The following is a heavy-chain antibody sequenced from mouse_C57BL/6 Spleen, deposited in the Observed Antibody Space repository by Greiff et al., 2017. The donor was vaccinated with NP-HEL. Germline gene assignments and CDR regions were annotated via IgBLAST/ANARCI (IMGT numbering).Heavy chain of an antibody. CDR3: ARSHGNDAMDY. CDR1: GYTFTSYW. J-gene: IGHJ4*01. D-gene: IGHD2-1*01. Sequence: QVQLQQPGAELVKPGDSVKLSCKASGYTFTSYWMHWVKQRPGQGLEWIGMLLPNSGSTNYNEKFKSKATLTVDKSSSTAYMQLSSLTSEDSAVYYCARSHGNDAMDYWGQGTSVTVSS. V-gene: IGHV1-64*01. CDR2: LLPNSGST.